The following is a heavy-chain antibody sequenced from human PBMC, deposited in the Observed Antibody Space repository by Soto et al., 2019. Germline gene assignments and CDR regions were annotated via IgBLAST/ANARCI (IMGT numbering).Heavy chain of an antibody. D-gene: IGHD6-13*01. CDR3: AKEFGSFGSRKNVFDV. CDR1: GFIFTTYA. J-gene: IGHJ3*01. CDR2: ISYDGSIK. V-gene: IGHV3-30*18. Sequence: GGSLRLSCAASGFIFTTYAMHWVRQSPGKGLEWVAVISYDGSIKYYADSVKGRFTISRDNSKNTLYLQMNSLRAEDTAVFYCAKEFGSFGSRKNVFDVWGKGTRVTVSS.